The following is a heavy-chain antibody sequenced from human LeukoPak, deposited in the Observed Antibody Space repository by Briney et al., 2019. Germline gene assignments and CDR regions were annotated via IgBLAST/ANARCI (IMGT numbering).Heavy chain of an antibody. Sequence: GSLRLSCAASGFTFSNYAMNWVRQAPGKGLEWIGSIYYSGSTYYNPSLKSRVTISVDTSKNQFSLKLSSVTAADTAVYYCAREIVRGYSYPDYWGQGTLVTVSS. CDR2: IYYSGST. CDR1: GFTFSNYA. J-gene: IGHJ4*02. D-gene: IGHD5-18*01. CDR3: AREIVRGYSYPDY. V-gene: IGHV4-39*07.